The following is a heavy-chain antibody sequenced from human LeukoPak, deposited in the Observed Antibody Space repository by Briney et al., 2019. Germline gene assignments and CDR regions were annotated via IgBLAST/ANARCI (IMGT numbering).Heavy chain of an antibody. J-gene: IGHJ4*02. Sequence: GGSLRLSCAAPGFTFSSYAMHWVRQAPGKGLEYVSAISSNGGSTYYANSVKGRFTISRDNSKNTLYLQMGSLRAEDMAVYYCARSRSRDYYDSSGYPPGFDYWGQGTLVTVSS. CDR3: ARSRSRDYYDSSGYPPGFDY. CDR1: GFTFSSYA. CDR2: ISSNGGST. V-gene: IGHV3-64*01. D-gene: IGHD3-22*01.